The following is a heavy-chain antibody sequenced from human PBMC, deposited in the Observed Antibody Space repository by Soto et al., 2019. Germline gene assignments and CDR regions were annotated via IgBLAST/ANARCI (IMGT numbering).Heavy chain of an antibody. CDR1: GYSFTSYW. J-gene: IGHJ6*02. CDR2: IDPSDSYT. D-gene: IGHD5-18*01. Sequence: AGESLKISCKGSGYSFTSYWISWVRQMPGKGLEWMGRIDPSDSYTNYSPSFQGHVTISADKSISTAYLQWSSLKASDTAMYYCARTARGYSYGYPHYYYGMDVWGQGTTVTVSS. V-gene: IGHV5-10-1*01. CDR3: ARTARGYSYGYPHYYYGMDV.